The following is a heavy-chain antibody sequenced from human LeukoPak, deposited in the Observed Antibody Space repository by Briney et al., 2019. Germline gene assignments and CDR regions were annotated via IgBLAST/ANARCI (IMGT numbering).Heavy chain of an antibody. J-gene: IGHJ2*01. CDR3: ARISDHNWYFDL. V-gene: IGHV3-66*02. CDR2: IYSGGST. CDR1: GFTVSSNY. D-gene: IGHD1-14*01. Sequence: GGSLRLSCAASGFTVSSNYMSWVRQAPGKGLEWVSVIYSGGSTYYADSVKGRFTISRDNSKNTLYLQMNSLRAEDTAVYYCARISDHNWYFDLWGRGTLVTVSS.